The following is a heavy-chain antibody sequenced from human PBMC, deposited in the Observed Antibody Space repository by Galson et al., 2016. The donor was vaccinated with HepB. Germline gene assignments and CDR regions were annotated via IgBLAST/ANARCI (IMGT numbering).Heavy chain of an antibody. V-gene: IGHV3-30*18. CDR3: AKNDILAGYSAFDY. J-gene: IGHJ4*02. Sequence: SLRLSCAASGFAFSNYAMHWVRQAPGKGLVWVAVVSYDGRNKYYADSVKGRFTISRDNSKNTVYLQMNRLRVEDTAVYYCAKNDILAGYSAFDYWGQGTLVTVSS. CDR1: GFAFSNYA. D-gene: IGHD3-9*01. CDR2: VSYDGRNK.